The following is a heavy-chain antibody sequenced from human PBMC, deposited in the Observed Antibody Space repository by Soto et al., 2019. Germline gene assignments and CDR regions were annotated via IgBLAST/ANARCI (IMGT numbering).Heavy chain of an antibody. CDR2: IYYSGST. V-gene: IGHV4-31*03. D-gene: IGHD2-2*01. CDR3: ARGGAYCSSTSCYGGNWFDP. CDR1: GGSISSGGYY. Sequence: QVQLQESGPGLVKPSQTLSLTCTVSGGSISSGGYYWSWIRQHPGKGLEWIGYIYYSGSTYYNPSLKSRLTISVDTSKHQFSLKLSSVTAADTAVYYCARGGAYCSSTSCYGGNWFDPWGQGTLVTVSS. J-gene: IGHJ5*02.